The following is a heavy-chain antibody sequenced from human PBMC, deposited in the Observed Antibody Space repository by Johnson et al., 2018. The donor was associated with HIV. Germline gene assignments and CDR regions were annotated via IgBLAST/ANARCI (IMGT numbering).Heavy chain of an antibody. CDR1: GFTFSSYA. D-gene: IGHD1-26*01. Sequence: QEKLVESGGGVVQPGRSLRLSCAASGFTFSSYAMHWVRQAPGKGLEWVAVISYDGSNKYYADSVKGRFTISRDNSKNTLYLQMNSLRAEDTGGYYCASGEGNSGSYHRRDAFDIWGQGTMVTV. J-gene: IGHJ3*02. V-gene: IGHV3-30*04. CDR3: ASGEGNSGSYHRRDAFDI. CDR2: ISYDGSNK.